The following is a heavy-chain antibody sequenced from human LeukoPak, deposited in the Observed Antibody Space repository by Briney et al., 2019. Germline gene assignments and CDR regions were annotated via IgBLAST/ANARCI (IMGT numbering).Heavy chain of an antibody. J-gene: IGHJ4*02. V-gene: IGHV3-73*01. CDR1: GFTFSGSA. CDR3: AKDRWGTTNGLDY. Sequence: GGSLRLSCAASGFTFSGSAMHWVRQASGKGLEWVGRIRSKANSYATAYAASVKGRFTISRDDSKNTAYLQMNSLRAEDTAVYYCAKDRWGTTNGLDYWGQGTLVTVSS. CDR2: IRSKANSYAT. D-gene: IGHD3-16*01.